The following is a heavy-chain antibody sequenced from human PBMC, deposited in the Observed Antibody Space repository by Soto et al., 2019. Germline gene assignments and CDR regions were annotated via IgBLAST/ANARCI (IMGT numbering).Heavy chain of an antibody. CDR3: ARSQSSGYYGY. Sequence: PVGSLRLSCAASGFTVSSNYMSWVRQAPGKGLEWVSVIYSGGSTYYADSVKGRFTISRDNSKNTLYLQMNSLRAEDTAVYYCARSQSSGYYGYWGQGTLVTVSS. CDR1: GFTVSSNY. D-gene: IGHD3-22*01. J-gene: IGHJ4*02. CDR2: IYSGGST. V-gene: IGHV3-53*01.